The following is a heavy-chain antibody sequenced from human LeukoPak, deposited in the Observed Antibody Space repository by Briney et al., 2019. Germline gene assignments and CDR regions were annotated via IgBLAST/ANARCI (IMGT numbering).Heavy chain of an antibody. V-gene: IGHV3-30*03. D-gene: IGHD3-22*01. CDR2: ISSDGSNK. CDR3: ARDVTDYYDSSGYPHYYYGMDV. Sequence: PGGSLRLSCAVSGFTFSSYSMNWVRQAPGKGLEWVAVISSDGSNKYYADSVKGRFTISRDNSKNTLYVQMNSLRAEDTAVYYCARDVTDYYDSSGYPHYYYGMDVWGQGTTVTVSS. CDR1: GFTFSSYS. J-gene: IGHJ6*02.